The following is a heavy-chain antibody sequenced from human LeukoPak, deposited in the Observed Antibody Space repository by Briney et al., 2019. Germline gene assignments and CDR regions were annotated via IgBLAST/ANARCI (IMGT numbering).Heavy chain of an antibody. CDR2: IYTSGST. CDR1: GGSISSYY. D-gene: IGHD3-22*01. Sequence: SETLSLTCTVSGGSISSYYWSWIRQPAGEGLEWIGRIYTSGSTNYNPSLKSRVTMSVDTSKNQFSLKLSSVTAADTAVYYCAREAPRRSAIYDSSGYYPYHFDYWGQGTLVTVSS. V-gene: IGHV4-4*07. J-gene: IGHJ4*02. CDR3: AREAPRRSAIYDSSGYYPYHFDY.